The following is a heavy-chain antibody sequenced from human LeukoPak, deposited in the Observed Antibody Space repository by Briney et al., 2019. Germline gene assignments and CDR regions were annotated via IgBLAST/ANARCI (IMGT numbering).Heavy chain of an antibody. CDR3: AKEGYGSTWNADFDY. V-gene: IGHV3-23*01. CDR1: RFIFGNYA. J-gene: IGHJ4*02. Sequence: PGGSLRLCRAASRFIFGNYASSWVRQAPGKGLEWVSAISGSGVITYYADSVKGRFTIPTDNSKNTLYLQMNSLRAEDTAVYYCAKEGYGSTWNADFDYWGQGTLVIVSS. CDR2: ISGSGVIT. D-gene: IGHD6-13*01.